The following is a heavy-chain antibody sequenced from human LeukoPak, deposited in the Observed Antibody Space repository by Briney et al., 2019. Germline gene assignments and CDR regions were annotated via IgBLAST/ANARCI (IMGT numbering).Heavy chain of an antibody. CDR1: GFTFSSYW. CDR3: ASDYYGSGSSLSNFDY. D-gene: IGHD3-10*01. V-gene: IGHV3-7*01. Sequence: GSLRLSCAASGFTFSSYWMSWVRQAPGKGLEWVANIKQDGSEKYYVDSVKGRFTISRDNAKNSLYLQMNSLRAEDTAVYYCASDYYGSGSSLSNFDYWGQGTLVTVSS. CDR2: IKQDGSEK. J-gene: IGHJ4*02.